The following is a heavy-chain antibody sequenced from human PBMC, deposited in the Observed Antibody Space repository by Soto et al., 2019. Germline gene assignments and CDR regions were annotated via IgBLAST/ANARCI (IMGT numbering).Heavy chain of an antibody. CDR1: GFAVSSKY. Sequence: GGSLRLSCAASGFAVSSKYMTWVRQAPGKGLEWVSVIYGGGTTYYADSVKGRFTISRDTSKNTLYLQMNSLRAEDTAVYYCAKDLGSMWLNWIDPWGPGTLVTVSS. J-gene: IGHJ5*02. D-gene: IGHD2-21*01. CDR2: IYGGGTT. V-gene: IGHV3-53*05. CDR3: AKDLGSMWLNWIDP.